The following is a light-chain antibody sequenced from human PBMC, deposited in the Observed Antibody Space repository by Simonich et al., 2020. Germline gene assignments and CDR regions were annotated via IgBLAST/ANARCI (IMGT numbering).Light chain of an antibody. CDR1: KGISNY. V-gene: IGKV1-27*01. Sequence: DIQMTQSPSSLSASVGDRVTITCRASKGISNYLAWYQQKPVNVPKLLSYAASTLQSGVPSRVSGSGSGTDFTLTISSLQPEDVATYYCQKYNSAPRTFGQGTKVEIK. CDR2: AAS. CDR3: QKYNSAPRT. J-gene: IGKJ1*01.